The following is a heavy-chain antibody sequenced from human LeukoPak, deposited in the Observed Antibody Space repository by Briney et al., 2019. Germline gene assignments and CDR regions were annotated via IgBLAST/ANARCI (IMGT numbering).Heavy chain of an antibody. CDR2: IYHSGST. CDR1: GYSISSGYY. V-gene: IGHV4-38-2*02. J-gene: IGHJ5*02. CDR3: ARPGYSSSLGFDP. D-gene: IGHD6-6*01. Sequence: PSETLSLTRTVSGYSISSGYYWGWIRQPPGKGLEWIGSIYHSGSTYYNPSLKSRVTISVDTSKNQFSLKLSSVTAADTAVYYCARPGYSSSLGFDPWGQGTLVTVSS.